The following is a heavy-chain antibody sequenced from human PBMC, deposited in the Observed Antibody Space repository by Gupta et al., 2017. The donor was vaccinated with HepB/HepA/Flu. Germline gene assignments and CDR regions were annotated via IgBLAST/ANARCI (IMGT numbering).Heavy chain of an antibody. Sequence: QVHLQQWGAGLWKPSETLSLTCTVSGGSFSNYYWTWIRQSPGKGLEWIGEISNTGRTNYDPSLASRVTISVDSSKNQFFLELDSVTAADTAVYYCAREVVVFALDYYYYYMDVWGEGSTVTVSS. CDR3: AREVVVFALDYYYYYMDV. V-gene: IGHV4-34*01. CDR1: GGSFSNYY. D-gene: IGHD2-21*01. J-gene: IGHJ6*03. CDR2: ISNTGRT.